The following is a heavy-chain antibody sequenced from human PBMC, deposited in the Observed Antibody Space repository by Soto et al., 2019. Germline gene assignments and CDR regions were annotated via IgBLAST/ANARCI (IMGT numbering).Heavy chain of an antibody. CDR1: GFTVSSKY. D-gene: IGHD2-15*01. V-gene: IGHV3-53*01. CDR2: IWSAGLT. Sequence: EVQLVESGGGLMQHGGSLRLSCAASGFTVSSKYMNWVRQAPGKGLEWVSIIWSAGLTYYADSVRGRFTISRDISKNILFLQMNNLRSEDSAIYYCARELPPDLWGQGTLVTVAS. CDR3: ARELPPDL. J-gene: IGHJ5*02.